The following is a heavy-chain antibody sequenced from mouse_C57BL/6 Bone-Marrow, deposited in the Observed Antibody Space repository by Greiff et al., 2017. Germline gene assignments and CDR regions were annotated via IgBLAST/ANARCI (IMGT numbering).Heavy chain of an antibody. V-gene: IGHV1-47*01. J-gene: IGHJ4*01. CDR1: GYTFTTYP. CDR2: FHPYNDDT. CDR3: ARGYYGFYAMDY. Sequence: VMLVESGAELVKPGASVKMSCKASGYTFTTYPIEWMKQNHGKSLEWIGNFHPYNDDTKYNEKFKGKATLTVEKSSSTVYLELSRLTSDDSAVYYCARGYYGFYAMDYWGQGTSVTVSS. D-gene: IGHD1-1*01.